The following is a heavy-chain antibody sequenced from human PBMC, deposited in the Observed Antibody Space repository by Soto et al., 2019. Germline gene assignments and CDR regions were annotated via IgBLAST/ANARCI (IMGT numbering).Heavy chain of an antibody. Sequence: KSGGSLRLSCAASGFTFSSYSMNWVRQAPGKGLEWVSSISSSSSYIYYADSVKGRFTISRDNAKNSLYLQMNSLRAEDTAVYYCATVPTVTTLVGAFDIWGQGTMVTVSS. CDR1: GFTFSSYS. CDR2: ISSSSSYI. CDR3: ATVPTVTTLVGAFDI. J-gene: IGHJ3*02. V-gene: IGHV3-21*01. D-gene: IGHD4-17*01.